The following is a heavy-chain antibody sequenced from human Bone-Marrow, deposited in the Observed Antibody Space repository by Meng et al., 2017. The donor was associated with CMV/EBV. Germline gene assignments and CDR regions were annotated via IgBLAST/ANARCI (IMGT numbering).Heavy chain of an antibody. CDR2: IYYSGST. CDR1: GGSFSGYY. J-gene: IGHJ4*02. D-gene: IGHD2-2*01. Sequence: SETLSLTCAVYGGSFSGYYWSWIRQPPGKGLEWIGYIYYSGSTNYNPSLKSRVTISVDTSKNQFSLKLSSVTAADTAVYYCARSYCSSTSCYANLFDYWGQGTRVTCSS. V-gene: IGHV4-59*01. CDR3: ARSYCSSTSCYANLFDY.